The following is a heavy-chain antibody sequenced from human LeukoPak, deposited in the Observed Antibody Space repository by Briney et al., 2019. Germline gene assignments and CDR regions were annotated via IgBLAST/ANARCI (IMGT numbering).Heavy chain of an antibody. D-gene: IGHD6-19*01. V-gene: IGHV3-11*03. CDR3: AKLNQWQPQRYFFEY. Sequence: NPGGSLRLSCEASGFMLSVYYMSWFRLAPGKGLEWIGYISPTGSYTTYADSVRGRFTISRDNAKNLLFLQMNDLTTDDTAVYYCAKLNQWQPQRYFFEYWGQGALVTVAS. CDR1: GFMLSVYY. CDR2: ISPTGSYT. J-gene: IGHJ4*02.